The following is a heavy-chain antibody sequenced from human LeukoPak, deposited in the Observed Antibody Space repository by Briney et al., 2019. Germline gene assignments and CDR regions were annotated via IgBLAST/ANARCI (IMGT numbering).Heavy chain of an antibody. D-gene: IGHD3-16*01. CDR3: AKDGSSHSNMLTAYDY. V-gene: IGHV3-9*01. CDR2: MSWNGDNI. J-gene: IGHJ4*02. Sequence: PGGSLRFSCVASGFTFDDYAMLWVRHAPGKYLVWVSAMSWNGDNIAYADSVKGRFTIPRDNAKNSLYLQMNSLRPEDTGLYYCAKDGSSHSNMLTAYDYWGQGNLVTVSS. CDR1: GFTFDDYA.